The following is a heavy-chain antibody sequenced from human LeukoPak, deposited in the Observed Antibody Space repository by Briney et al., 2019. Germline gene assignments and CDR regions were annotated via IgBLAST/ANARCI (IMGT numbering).Heavy chain of an antibody. V-gene: IGHV3-7*01. D-gene: IGHD3-22*01. J-gene: IGHJ5*02. CDR1: GFTFSNYL. Sequence: GGSLRLSCAASGFTFSNYLMTWVRQAPGKGLEWVADIKADGSEKYYVDSVKGRFTILRDNAKNTLNLQMNSLRAEDTAVYYCARDLGQYYDTSDNWFDPWGQGTLVTVSS. CDR2: IKADGSEK. CDR3: ARDLGQYYDTSDNWFDP.